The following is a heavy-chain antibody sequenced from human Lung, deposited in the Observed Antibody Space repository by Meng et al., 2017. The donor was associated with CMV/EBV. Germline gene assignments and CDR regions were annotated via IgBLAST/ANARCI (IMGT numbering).Heavy chain of an antibody. CDR1: EFTFNSYA. CDR3: TREGRLNWFDP. V-gene: IGHV3-30*04. J-gene: IGHJ5*02. CDR2: ISYDGRDK. Sequence: GESLKISCADSEFTFNSYAMHWVRQAPGKGLEWVAIISYDGRDKYYAESVKGRFTISRDNSKNTLYLQMNSLRTEDTALYFCTREGRLNWFDPWGQGTLVTGCS.